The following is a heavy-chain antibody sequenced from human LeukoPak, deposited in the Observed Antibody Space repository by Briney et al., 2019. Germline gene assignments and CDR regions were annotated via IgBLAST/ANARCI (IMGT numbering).Heavy chain of an antibody. Sequence: PGGSLRLSCAASGFTFSSYAMSWVRQAPGKGLEWVSAISGSGGSTYYADSVKGRFTISRDNSKNTLYLQMNSLRAEDTAIYYCAKDPNVLYGMDVWGQGTTVTVSS. CDR3: AKDPNVLYGMDV. J-gene: IGHJ6*02. CDR2: ISGSGGST. CDR1: GFTFSSYA. V-gene: IGHV3-23*01.